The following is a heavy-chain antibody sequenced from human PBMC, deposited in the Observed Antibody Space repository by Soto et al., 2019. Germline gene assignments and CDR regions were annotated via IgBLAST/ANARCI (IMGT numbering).Heavy chain of an antibody. D-gene: IGHD1-26*01. Sequence: PSETLSLTCRVSGGSISRSYWNWIRQPAGKGLEGIGRLYTTGRASYNPSLTGRLTLSGDTSKNQFSLRLGSVTAADTAVYYCARAPIVGATHAFDIWGQGTMVTVSS. CDR2: LYTTGRA. CDR1: GGSISRSY. V-gene: IGHV4-4*07. CDR3: ARAPIVGATHAFDI. J-gene: IGHJ3*02.